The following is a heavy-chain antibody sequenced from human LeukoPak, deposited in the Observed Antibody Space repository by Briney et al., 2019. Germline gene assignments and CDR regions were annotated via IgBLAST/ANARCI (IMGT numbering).Heavy chain of an antibody. CDR2: IKSKTDGGTT. V-gene: IGHV3-15*01. Sequence: PGGSLRLSCAASGFTFSNALMSWVRQAPGKGLEWVGRIKSKTDGGTTDYAAPVKGRFTISRDDSKNTLYLQMNSLKTEDTAVYYCTVEYCSSTSCGDYWGQGTLVTVSS. D-gene: IGHD2-2*01. J-gene: IGHJ4*02. CDR3: TVEYCSSTSCGDY. CDR1: GFTFSNAL.